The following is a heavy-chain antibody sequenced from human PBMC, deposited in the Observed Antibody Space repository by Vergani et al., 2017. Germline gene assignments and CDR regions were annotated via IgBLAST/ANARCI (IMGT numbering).Heavy chain of an antibody. D-gene: IGHD2-2*01. J-gene: IGHJ6*03. V-gene: IGHV1-69*08. Sequence: QVQLVQSGAEVKKPGSSVKVSCKASGGTFSSYTISWVRQAPGQGLEWMGRIIPILGTANYAQKIQGRVTITADESTSTAYVELSRLRSEDTAVYYCAREEYCSSTSCYWAYYYYYMDVWGKGTTVTVSS. CDR3: AREEYCSSTSCYWAYYYYYMDV. CDR2: IIPILGTA. CDR1: GGTFSSYT.